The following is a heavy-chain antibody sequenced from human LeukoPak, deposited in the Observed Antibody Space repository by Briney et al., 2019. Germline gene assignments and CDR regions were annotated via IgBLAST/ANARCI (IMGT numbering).Heavy chain of an antibody. D-gene: IGHD5-18*01. J-gene: IGHJ4*02. CDR3: ARSAYNYGYVYFDH. Sequence: GASVKVSCKASGYTFTGCFIHYVRQAPGQGLEWMGWIDPNSDNIRYSETFKDRVTMTRDTSTNPAYMELSWLGSDDTAVYYCARSAYNYGYVYFDHWGQGTLVIVSS. CDR1: GYTFTGCF. CDR2: IDPNSDNI. V-gene: IGHV1-2*02.